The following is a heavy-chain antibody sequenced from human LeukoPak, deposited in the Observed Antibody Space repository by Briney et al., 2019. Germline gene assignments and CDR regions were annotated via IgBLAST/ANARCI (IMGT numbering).Heavy chain of an antibody. V-gene: IGHV4-59*01. Sequence: SETLSLTCTVSGGSISSYYWSWIRQPPGKGLEWIGYIYYSGSTNYNPSLKSRVTILVDTSKNQFSLKLSSVTAADTAVYYCARGQGRGAGLRYFDWLLYPDTNGWFDPWGQGTLVTVSS. J-gene: IGHJ5*02. D-gene: IGHD3-9*01. CDR3: ARGQGRGAGLRYFDWLLYPDTNGWFDP. CDR2: IYYSGST. CDR1: GGSISSYY.